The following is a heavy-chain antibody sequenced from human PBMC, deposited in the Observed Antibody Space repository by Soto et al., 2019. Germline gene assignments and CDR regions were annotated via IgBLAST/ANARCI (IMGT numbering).Heavy chain of an antibody. Sequence: GESLKISCEVSGFTLSMYSMTWVRQAPGKGLEWVAKIPQEGSDGHYVDSVKGRFTISRDNAKNSVYLQMNSLRAEDTAVYYCARDQLILPAHDFFYGSDVWGQGAKVTVSS. CDR3: ARDQLILPAHDFFYGSDV. V-gene: IGHV3-7*03. CDR2: IPQEGSDG. CDR1: GFTLSMYS. J-gene: IGHJ6*02. D-gene: IGHD2-21*02.